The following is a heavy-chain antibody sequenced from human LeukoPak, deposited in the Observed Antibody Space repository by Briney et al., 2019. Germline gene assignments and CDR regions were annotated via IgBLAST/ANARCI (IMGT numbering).Heavy chain of an antibody. CDR3: ANRPARSYYDTTGYYPFDQ. CDR1: GFIFSNYA. Sequence: PGGSLRLSCAASGFIFSNYAMSWVRQIPGRGLEWVSSIGPSGGSSYYADSVKGRFTVSRDNSKNTLCLQMNTLRAEDTAVYYCANRPARSYYDTTGYYPFDQWGQGTLVTVSS. V-gene: IGHV3-23*01. J-gene: IGHJ4*02. CDR2: IGPSGGSS. D-gene: IGHD3-22*01.